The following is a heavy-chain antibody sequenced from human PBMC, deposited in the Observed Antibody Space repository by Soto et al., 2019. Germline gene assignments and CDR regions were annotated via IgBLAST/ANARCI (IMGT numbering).Heavy chain of an antibody. D-gene: IGHD5-18*01. CDR2: ITSSGGGK. V-gene: IGHV3-23*01. Sequence: LXLFCAAVGFTFSSYVVSWVGQAPGKGLEWVSSITSSGGGKYYADSVKGRFTVSRDNSKNTVYLQMNSLRDEDTAVYYCAKLTASWGQGTLVTVSS. CDR3: AKLTAS. CDR1: GFTFSSYV. J-gene: IGHJ4*02.